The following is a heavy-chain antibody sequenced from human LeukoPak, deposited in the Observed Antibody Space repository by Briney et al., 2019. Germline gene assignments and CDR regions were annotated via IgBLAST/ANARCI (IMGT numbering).Heavy chain of an antibody. J-gene: IGHJ5*02. D-gene: IGHD1-14*01. V-gene: IGHV1-45*02. CDR1: GYTFTYRY. CDR2: ITPFNGNT. Sequence: GSSVKVSCKASGYTFTYRYLHWVRQAPGQALEWMGWITPFNGNTNYAQKFQDRVTITRDRSMSTAYMELSSLRSEDTAMYYCARSSDRDHWLFDPWGQGTLVTVSS. CDR3: ARSSDRDHWLFDP.